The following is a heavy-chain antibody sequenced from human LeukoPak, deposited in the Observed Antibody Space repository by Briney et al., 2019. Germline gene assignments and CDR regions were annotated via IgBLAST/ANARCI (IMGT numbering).Heavy chain of an antibody. CDR3: ARDRSAAANGGFDY. V-gene: IGHV3-21*01. D-gene: IGHD3-16*01. Sequence: GGSLRLSCAASGFTFSSYSMNWVRQAPGKGLEWVSSISSSSCYIYYADSVKGRFTISRDNAKNSLYLQMNSLRAEDTAVYYCARDRSAAANGGFDYWGQGTLVTVSS. CDR1: GFTFSSYS. CDR2: ISSSSCYI. J-gene: IGHJ4*02.